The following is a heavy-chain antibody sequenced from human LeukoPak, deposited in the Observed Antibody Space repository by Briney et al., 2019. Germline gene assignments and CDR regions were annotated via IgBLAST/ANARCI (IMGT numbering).Heavy chain of an antibody. J-gene: IGHJ6*02. CDR3: ASHTIFGVVIESYYYYGMDV. Sequence: SVKVSCKASGGTFSSYAISWVRQAPGQGLEWMGGIIPIFGTANYAQKFQGRVTITADESTSTAYMELSSLRSEDTAVYYCASHTIFGVVIESYYYYGMDVWGQGTTVTISS. CDR1: GGTFSSYA. CDR2: IIPIFGTA. D-gene: IGHD3-3*01. V-gene: IGHV1-69*13.